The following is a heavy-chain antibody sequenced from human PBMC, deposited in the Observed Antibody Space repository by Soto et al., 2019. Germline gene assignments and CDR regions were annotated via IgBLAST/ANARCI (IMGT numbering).Heavy chain of an antibody. J-gene: IGHJ4*02. CDR1: GFTFSNYW. CDR3: ARDPAYYDVLTGFTDY. Sequence: QPGGSLRLSCAASGFTFSNYWMHWVRQIPGQGLLWVSHIDSDGSSTSYADSVKGRFTISRDNAKNTLYLQMNSLRAEDTAVYYCARDPAYYDVLTGFTDYWGQGTLVTVSS. D-gene: IGHD3-9*01. CDR2: IDSDGSST. V-gene: IGHV3-74*01.